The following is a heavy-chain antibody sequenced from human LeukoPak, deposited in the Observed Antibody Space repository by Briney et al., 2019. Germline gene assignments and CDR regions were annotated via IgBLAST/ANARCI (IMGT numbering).Heavy chain of an antibody. Sequence: GGSLRLSCEASGISVSSNYMSWVRQAPGKGLEWVSVIHSGVATYYADSVRGRFTISRDEAKNTLYLQMSNLRAEDTAVYYCAREVWIRGSYFGYWGQGTLVTVSS. CDR2: IHSGVAT. J-gene: IGHJ4*02. V-gene: IGHV3-66*01. CDR3: AREVWIRGSYFGY. D-gene: IGHD3-16*01. CDR1: GISVSSNY.